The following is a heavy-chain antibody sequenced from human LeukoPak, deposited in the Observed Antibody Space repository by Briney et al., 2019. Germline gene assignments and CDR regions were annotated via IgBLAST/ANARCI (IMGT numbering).Heavy chain of an antibody. J-gene: IGHJ4*02. V-gene: IGHV4-4*07. CDR2: IYTSGST. Sequence: SETLSLTCTVSGGSISSYYWSWIRQPAAKRLYWIGRIYTSGSTNYNPSLKSRVTMSVDTSKNQFSLKLSSVTAADTAVYYCARDQEYCGGDCSYYFDYWGQGTLVTVSS. CDR1: GGSISSYY. CDR3: ARDQEYCGGDCSYYFDY. D-gene: IGHD2-21*02.